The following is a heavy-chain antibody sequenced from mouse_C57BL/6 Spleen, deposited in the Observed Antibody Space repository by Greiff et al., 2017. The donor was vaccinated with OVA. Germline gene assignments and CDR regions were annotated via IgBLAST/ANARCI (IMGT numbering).Heavy chain of an antibody. J-gene: IGHJ1*03. CDR1: GYAFSSSW. V-gene: IGHV1-82*01. CDR2: IYPGDGDP. Sequence: QVQLQQSGPELVKPGASVKISCKASGYAFSSSWMNWVKQRPGKGLEWIGRIYPGDGDPNYNGKFKGKATLTADKSSSTAYMQLSSLTSEDSAVYFCARSHDVWGTGTTVTVSA. CDR3: ARSHDV.